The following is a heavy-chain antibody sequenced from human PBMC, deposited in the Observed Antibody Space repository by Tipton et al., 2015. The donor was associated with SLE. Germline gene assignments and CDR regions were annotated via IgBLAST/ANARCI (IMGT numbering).Heavy chain of an antibody. Sequence: TLSLTCTVSGGSISSYYWSWIRQPPGKGLEWIGYIYTSGSTNYNPSLKSRVTISVDTSKNQFSLKLSSVTAADTAVYYCARQRAAAGRGAFDIWGQGTMVTVSS. J-gene: IGHJ3*02. CDR3: ARQRAAAGRGAFDI. D-gene: IGHD6-13*01. CDR1: GGSISSYY. CDR2: IYTSGST. V-gene: IGHV4-4*09.